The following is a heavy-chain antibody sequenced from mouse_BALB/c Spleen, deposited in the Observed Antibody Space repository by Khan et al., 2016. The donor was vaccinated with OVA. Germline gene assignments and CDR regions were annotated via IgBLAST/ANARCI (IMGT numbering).Heavy chain of an antibody. J-gene: IGHJ3*01. CDR1: GYIFTSYW. Sequence: QVQLKQSGGDLVRPGASVKLSCQTSGYIFTSYWIHWVKQRSGQGLEWIARIYPGTGSTYYNEKFKGKATLTADNSSSTAYMQLSSLKSEDSSVYLCARESGYCNFFAYWGQGTLVTVSA. V-gene: IGHV1-76*01. D-gene: IGHD2-1*01. CDR2: IYPGTGST. CDR3: ARESGYCNFFAY.